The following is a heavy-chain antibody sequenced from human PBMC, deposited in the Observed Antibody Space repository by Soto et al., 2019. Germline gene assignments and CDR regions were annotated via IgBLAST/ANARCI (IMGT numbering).Heavy chain of an antibody. V-gene: IGHV1-69*06. J-gene: IGHJ2*01. CDR2: VIPVSGTP. CDR3: ARDRGSGSYYPVSDYWYFDL. D-gene: IGHD1-26*01. CDR1: GGTFSNYA. Sequence: QVQLVQSGAEVKKPGSSVKVSCKASGGTFSNYAICWVRQAPGQGLEWMGGVIPVSGTPKYAQKFQDRVLITADKSTSTAYMELTSLTSEDTAVYFCARDRGSGSYYPVSDYWYFDLWGRGTLVTVSS.